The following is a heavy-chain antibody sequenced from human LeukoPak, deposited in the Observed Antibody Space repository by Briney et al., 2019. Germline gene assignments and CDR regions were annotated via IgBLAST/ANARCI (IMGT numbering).Heavy chain of an antibody. CDR3: ARASHLGELSLGY. CDR2: IYYNGTT. V-gene: IGHV4-31*03. Sequence: SETLSLTCTVSGGSITSGGHYWSWIRQHPGKGLEWIGYIYYNGTTYYNPSLKSRVTISLGTSKNQFSLQLSSVTAADTAVYYCARASHLGELSLGYWGQGTLVTVSS. D-gene: IGHD3-16*02. CDR1: GGSITSGGHY. J-gene: IGHJ4*02.